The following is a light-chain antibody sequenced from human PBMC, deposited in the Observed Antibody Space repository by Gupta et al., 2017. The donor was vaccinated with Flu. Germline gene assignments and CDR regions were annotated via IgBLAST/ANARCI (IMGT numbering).Light chain of an antibody. Sequence: NMAVAPGDSATLSCRASQSVSSYLAWYQQKPCQAPRLLIYGASTRATGVPARFSGSGSGKEFTLSISSLQSEDFAVYFCQQYNNWPPPLTFGGGTKVEIK. CDR1: QSVSSY. V-gene: IGKV3-15*01. J-gene: IGKJ4*01. CDR3: QQYNNWPPPLT. CDR2: GAS.